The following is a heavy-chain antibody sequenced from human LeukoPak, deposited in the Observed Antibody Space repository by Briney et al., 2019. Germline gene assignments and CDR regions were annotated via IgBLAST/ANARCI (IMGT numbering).Heavy chain of an antibody. CDR2: INSDGSST. J-gene: IGHJ4*02. V-gene: IGHV3-74*01. CDR1: GFTFRSYW. D-gene: IGHD5-18*01. CDR3: ARVGIQRYFDY. Sequence: GSLRLSCAASGFTFRSYWMYWVRQAPGKGLVWVSGINSDGSSTSYADAVKGRFTISRDNAENTLYLQMNSLRAEDTAVYYCARVGIQRYFDYWGQGTLVTVSS.